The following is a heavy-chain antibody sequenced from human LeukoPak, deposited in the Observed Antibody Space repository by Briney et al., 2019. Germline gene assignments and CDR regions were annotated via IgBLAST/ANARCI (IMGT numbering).Heavy chain of an antibody. D-gene: IGHD2-21*02. J-gene: IGHJ5*02. CDR2: ISYDGSNK. CDR1: GFTFSSYA. V-gene: IGHV3-30*04. CDR3: ARVWGMAYCGGDCYSPDH. Sequence: GGSLRLSCAASGFTFSSYAMHWVRQAPGKGLEWVAVISYDGSNKYYADSVKGRFTISRDNSKNTLYLQMNSLRAEDTAVYYCARVWGMAYCGGDCYSPDHWGQGTLVTVSS.